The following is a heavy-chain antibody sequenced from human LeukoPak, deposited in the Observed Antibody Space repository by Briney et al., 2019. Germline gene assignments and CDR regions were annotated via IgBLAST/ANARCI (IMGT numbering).Heavy chain of an antibody. Sequence: ASVKGSCKASGYTFTSYAMHWVRQAPGQRLEWMGWINAGNGNTKYSQKFQGRVTITRDTSARTDYMELSSLRSEDTAVYYCASRRWDCSGGSCYRWLYYFDYWGQGTLVTVSS. D-gene: IGHD2-15*01. CDR1: GYTFTSYA. CDR2: INAGNGNT. CDR3: ASRRWDCSGGSCYRWLYYFDY. J-gene: IGHJ4*02. V-gene: IGHV1-3*01.